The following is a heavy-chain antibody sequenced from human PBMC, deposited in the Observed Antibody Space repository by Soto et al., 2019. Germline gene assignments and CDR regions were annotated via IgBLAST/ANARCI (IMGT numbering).Heavy chain of an antibody. V-gene: IGHV3-23*01. CDR3: AKPVWPMGAFDI. J-gene: IGHJ3*02. D-gene: IGHD2-8*01. CDR1: GFTFSSYA. CDR2: ISGSGGST. Sequence: EVQLLESGGGLVQPGGSLRLSCAASGFTFSSYAMSWVRQAPGKGLEWVSAISGSGGSTYYTDSVKGRFTISRDNSKNTLYLQMNSLRAEDTAVYYCAKPVWPMGAFDIWGQGTMVTVSS.